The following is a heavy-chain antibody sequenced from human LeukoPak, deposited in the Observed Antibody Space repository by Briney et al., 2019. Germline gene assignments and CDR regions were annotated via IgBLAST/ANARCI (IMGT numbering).Heavy chain of an antibody. CDR1: GGSISNYY. J-gene: IGHJ3*02. V-gene: IGHV4-59*01. Sequence: SETLSLTCTVSGGSISNYYWTWIRQSPGKTLEWIGCSHKSGSTHYSPSLKSRVTISVDTSKNQFSLKLSSVTAADTALYYCARDLGTRYYDSSGTDAFDIWGQGTMVTVSS. CDR3: ARDLGTRYYDSSGTDAFDI. CDR2: SHKSGST. D-gene: IGHD3-22*01.